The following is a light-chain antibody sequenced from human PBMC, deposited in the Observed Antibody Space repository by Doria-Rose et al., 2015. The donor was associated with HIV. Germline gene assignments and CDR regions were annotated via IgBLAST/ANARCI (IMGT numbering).Light chain of an antibody. Sequence: TQSPESLGMSLGERATLNCKSNQSLLYTSKNYLAWYQQKPGQPPKLVIYWSSTRQSGVPARFSGSGSGTDFTLTISSLEAEDVAVYECQQYYDTPSFGPGTTVDIK. CDR3: QQYYDTPS. CDR1: QSLLYTSKNY. CDR2: WSS. J-gene: IGKJ3*01. V-gene: IGKV4-1*01.